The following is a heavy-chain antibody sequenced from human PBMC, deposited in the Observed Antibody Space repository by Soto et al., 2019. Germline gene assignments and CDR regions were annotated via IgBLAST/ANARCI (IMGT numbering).Heavy chain of an antibody. Sequence: PGGSLRLSCVASVFTFDSYVMSWVRQAPGKGLEWVSAITNSGGTTYYADSVKGRFTISRDNSKNTLYLQMNGLRAEDTALYYCEKGRPYGGYYYGIDVWGQGTTVTVSS. J-gene: IGHJ6*02. V-gene: IGHV3-23*01. D-gene: IGHD4-17*01. CDR3: EKGRPYGGYYYGIDV. CDR2: ITNSGGTT. CDR1: VFTFDSYV.